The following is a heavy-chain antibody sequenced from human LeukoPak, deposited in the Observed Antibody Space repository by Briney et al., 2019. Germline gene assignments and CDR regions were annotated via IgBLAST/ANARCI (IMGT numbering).Heavy chain of an antibody. V-gene: IGHV3-23*01. CDR3: AKGLPDCSGGSCSDY. Sequence: PGGSLRLSCAASGFTFSSYAMSWLRQAPGKGLEWVSAISGSGSSTYYADSVKGRFTISRDNSKNTLYLQMNSLSAEDTAVYYCAKGLPDCSGGSCSDYWGQGTLVTVSS. CDR2: ISGSGSST. J-gene: IGHJ4*02. CDR1: GFTFSSYA. D-gene: IGHD2-15*01.